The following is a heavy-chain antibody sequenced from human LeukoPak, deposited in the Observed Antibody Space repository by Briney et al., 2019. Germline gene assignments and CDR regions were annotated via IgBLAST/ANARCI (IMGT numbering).Heavy chain of an antibody. D-gene: IGHD3-22*01. J-gene: IGHJ4*02. CDR3: AKDRPNYYGSNGHYYRRDGDY. Sequence: GGSLRLSCAASGFTFSIYAMSWVRQAPGKGLQWVSSITSSGDGTYYADSVKGRFTISRDNSKNMLYLQMNSLRVEDTAVYFCAKDRPNYYGSNGHYYRRDGDYWGQGTLVTVSS. CDR1: GFTFSIYA. V-gene: IGHV3-23*01. CDR2: ITSSGDGT.